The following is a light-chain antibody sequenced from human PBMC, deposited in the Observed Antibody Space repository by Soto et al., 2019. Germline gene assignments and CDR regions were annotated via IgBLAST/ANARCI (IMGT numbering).Light chain of an antibody. CDR1: SSNIGAGYD. J-gene: IGLJ2*01. CDR2: GNT. Sequence: QSVLTQPPSVSGAPGQRVTISCTGSSSNIGAGYDVHWYQHLPGTAPKLLIYGNTNRPSGVPDRFAGSKSGTSASLAITGLQAEDEADYDCQSYDSSLSGHVVFGGGTQLTVL. CDR3: QSYDSSLSGHVV. V-gene: IGLV1-40*01.